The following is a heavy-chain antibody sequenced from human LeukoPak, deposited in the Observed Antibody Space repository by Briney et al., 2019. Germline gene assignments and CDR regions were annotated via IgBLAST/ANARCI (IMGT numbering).Heavy chain of an antibody. CDR2: INPNFGNT. Sequence: GASVKVSCKASGGTFSSYAISWVRQAPGQGLEWMGWINPNFGNTNYAQKFQGRVTVTRDTSISTAYMELSRLRSDDTAVYYCARAHGLGAAGYYFDYWGQGTLVTVSS. D-gene: IGHD6-13*01. V-gene: IGHV1-2*02. CDR3: ARAHGLGAAGYYFDY. J-gene: IGHJ4*02. CDR1: GGTFSSYA.